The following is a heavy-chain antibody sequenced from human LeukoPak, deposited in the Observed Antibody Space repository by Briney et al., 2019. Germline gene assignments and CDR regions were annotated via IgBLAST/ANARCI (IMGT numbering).Heavy chain of an antibody. V-gene: IGHV3-74*01. CDR2: INIDGSST. J-gene: IGHJ4*02. CDR3: ARDLGYSGRPNDY. CDR1: GFTFSSYW. D-gene: IGHD5-18*01. Sequence: GGSLRLSCAASGFTFSSYWMHWVRQAPGKGLVGVSRINIDGSSTSYADSVKGRFTISRDNAKNTLYLQMNSLRAEDTAVYYCARDLGYSGRPNDYWGQGTLVTVAS.